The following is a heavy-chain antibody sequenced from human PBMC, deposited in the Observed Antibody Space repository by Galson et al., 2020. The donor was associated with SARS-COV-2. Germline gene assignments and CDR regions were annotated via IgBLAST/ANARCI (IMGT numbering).Heavy chain of an antibody. Sequence: GGSLRLSCAASGFTFSSYAMHWVRQAPGKGLEWVAVISYDGSNKYYADSVKGRFTISRDNSKNTLYLQMNSLRAEDTAVYYCAKVGMVRGIYYFDYWGQGTLVTVSS. V-gene: IGHV3-30*18. CDR2: ISYDGSNK. CDR3: AKVGMVRGIYYFDY. D-gene: IGHD3-10*01. J-gene: IGHJ4*02. CDR1: GFTFSSYA.